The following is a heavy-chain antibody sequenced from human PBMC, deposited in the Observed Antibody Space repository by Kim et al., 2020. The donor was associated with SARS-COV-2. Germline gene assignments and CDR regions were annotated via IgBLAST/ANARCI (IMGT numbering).Heavy chain of an antibody. CDR3: VRASFGTYELLDY. V-gene: IGHV3-74*01. Sequence: GGSLRLSCAASGFTFSRHWMHWVRQAPGQGLVWVSRIIGDGSSTAYADSVEGRFTISRDNAMNTVYLQMSSLRAEDTAVYSCVRASFGTYELLDYWGQGTLVTVSS. CDR1: GFTFSRHW. CDR2: IIGDGSST. J-gene: IGHJ4*02. D-gene: IGHD3-9*01.